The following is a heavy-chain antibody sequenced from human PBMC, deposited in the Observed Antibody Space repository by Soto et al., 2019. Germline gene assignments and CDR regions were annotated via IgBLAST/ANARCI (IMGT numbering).Heavy chain of an antibody. CDR3: ARAQDSGHVIKLLYCYGMDV. V-gene: IGHV1-69*12. Sequence: QVQLVQSGAEVKKPGSSVKVSCKASGGTFSSYAISWVRQAPGQGLEWMGGIIPIFGTANYAQKFQGRVTITADESTSTAYMELSSLRSEDTAVYYCARAQDSGHVIKLLYCYGMDVWGQGTTVTVSS. CDR2: IIPIFGTA. D-gene: IGHD5-12*01. J-gene: IGHJ6*02. CDR1: GGTFSSYA.